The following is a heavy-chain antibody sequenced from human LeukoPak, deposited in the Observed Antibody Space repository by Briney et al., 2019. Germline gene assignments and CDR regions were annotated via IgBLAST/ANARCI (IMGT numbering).Heavy chain of an antibody. CDR2: ISGGSIDI. V-gene: IGHV3-21*01. J-gene: IGHJ4*02. D-gene: IGHD3-22*01. Sequence: PGGSLRLSCAASGFTFNSYSMNWVRQAPGKGLEWVSSISGGSIDIYYADSVKGRFTISRDNAKNSLYLQMNSLRAEDTAVYYCARWGDSSGYFDYWGQGTLVTVSS. CDR3: ARWGDSSGYFDY. CDR1: GFTFNSYS.